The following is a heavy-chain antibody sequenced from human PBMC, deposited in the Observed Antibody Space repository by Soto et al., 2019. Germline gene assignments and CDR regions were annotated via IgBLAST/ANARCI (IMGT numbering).Heavy chain of an antibody. CDR3: VRGGPPPLTRIMGGL. Sequence: QVQLVESGGGVVQPGGSLRLSCAASGFTFSSYTMHWVRQAPGKGLEWVALISYEETNRKYADSVKGRFSVSRDNSKNTLYLQMDSLRPEDTALYYCVRGGPPPLTRIMGGLWGQGTLVTVSS. J-gene: IGHJ4*02. CDR1: GFTFSSYT. D-gene: IGHD1-26*01. CDR2: ISYEETNR. V-gene: IGHV3-30*03.